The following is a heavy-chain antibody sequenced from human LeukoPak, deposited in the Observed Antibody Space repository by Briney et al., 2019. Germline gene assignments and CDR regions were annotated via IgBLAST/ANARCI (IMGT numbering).Heavy chain of an antibody. CDR2: INPNSGGT. CDR3: ARVVTMVRGVIIAPFDY. D-gene: IGHD3-10*01. J-gene: IGHJ4*02. Sequence: ASVKVSCKASGYTFTGYYMHWVRQAPGQGLEWMGWINPNSGGTNYAQKFQGRVTMTRDTSTSTAYMELSRLRSDDTAVYYCARVVTMVRGVIIAPFDYWGQGTLVTVSS. CDR1: GYTFTGYY. V-gene: IGHV1-2*02.